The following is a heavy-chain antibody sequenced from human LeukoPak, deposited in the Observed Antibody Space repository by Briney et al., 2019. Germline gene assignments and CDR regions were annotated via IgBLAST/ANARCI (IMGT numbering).Heavy chain of an antibody. V-gene: IGHV5-51*01. D-gene: IGHD6-19*01. J-gene: IGHJ4*02. CDR2: IYPGDSCT. CDR3: ARVPIAVAANDY. Sequence: GESLKISSKGSGYSFTSYWIGWVRQMPGKGLEWMGIIYPGDSCTRYPPSFQGQVTILADKSISPAYLQWSSLKASDTAMYYCARVPIAVAANDYWGQGTLVTVSS. CDR1: GYSFTSYW.